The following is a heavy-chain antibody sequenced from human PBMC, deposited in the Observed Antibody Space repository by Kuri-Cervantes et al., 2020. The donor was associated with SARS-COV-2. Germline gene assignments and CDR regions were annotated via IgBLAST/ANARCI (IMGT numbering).Heavy chain of an antibody. J-gene: IGHJ6*03. CDR1: GFTFSSYW. CDR2: IMQDGSEK. V-gene: IGHV3-7*01. Sequence: GESLKISCAASGFTFSSYWMHWVRQAPGKGLEWVADIMQDGSEKNYVDSVKGRFTISRDNAGNSLFLQMNSLRSEDTAVYYCARASAGSSWGYYYYMDVWGIGTTVTVSS. CDR3: ARASAGSSWGYYYYMDV. D-gene: IGHD1-26*01.